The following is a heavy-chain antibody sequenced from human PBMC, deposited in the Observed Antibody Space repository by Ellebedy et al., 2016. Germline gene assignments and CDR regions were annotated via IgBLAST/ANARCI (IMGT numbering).Heavy chain of an antibody. J-gene: IGHJ4*02. CDR3: ARDLKSGWLDY. V-gene: IGHV1-46*04. CDR2: INPSGGST. Sequence: ASVQVSCKASGYTFTSYYMHWVRQAPGQGLEWMGIINPSGGSTSYAQKLQGRVTMTRDTSTSTVYMELSRLRSEDTAVYYCARDLKSGWLDYWGQGTLVTVSS. D-gene: IGHD6-19*01. CDR1: GYTFTSYY.